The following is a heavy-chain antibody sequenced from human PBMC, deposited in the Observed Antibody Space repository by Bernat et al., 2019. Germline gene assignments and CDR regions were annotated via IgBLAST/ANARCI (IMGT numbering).Heavy chain of an antibody. CDR2: ISHDENSE. Sequence: QVQLVESGGGVVQPGRSLRLSCAASGFTFSSYAIHWVRQAPGKGLEWVAVISHDENSEYYADSVKGRFTISRDNFKNTLYLQMNSLRAEDTAVYYCVRGGCGIIAELDYWGQGTLVTVSS. D-gene: IGHD6-13*01. V-gene: IGHV3-30*01. CDR3: VRGGCGIIAELDY. CDR1: GFTFSSYA. J-gene: IGHJ4*02.